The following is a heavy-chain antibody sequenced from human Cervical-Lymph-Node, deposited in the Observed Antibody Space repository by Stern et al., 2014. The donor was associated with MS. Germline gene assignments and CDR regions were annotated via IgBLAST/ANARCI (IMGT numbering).Heavy chain of an antibody. J-gene: IGHJ6*02. CDR1: GDSISSHY. Sequence: VQLVESGPGLVKPSETLSLTCTVSGDSISSHYWTWMRQPPGKGLEWIGYIHYSGSSRSNPSLKSRVTMSIDTSKNQISLRLTSVSAADTAVYYCVRYCSGGSCPDVWGQGTTVTVSS. CDR2: IHYSGSS. V-gene: IGHV4-59*11. D-gene: IGHD2-15*01. CDR3: VRYCSGGSCPDV.